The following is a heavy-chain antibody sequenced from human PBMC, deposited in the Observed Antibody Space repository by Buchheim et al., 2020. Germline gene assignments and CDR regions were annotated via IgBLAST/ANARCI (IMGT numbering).Heavy chain of an antibody. CDR1: GFTFSSYA. CDR2: ISYDGSNK. CDR3: ARDGTWVTTVGFFGY. V-gene: IGHV3-30-3*01. J-gene: IGHJ4*02. Sequence: QVQLVESGGGVVQPGRSLRLSCAASGFTFSSYAMHWVRQAPGKGLEWVAVISYDGSNKYYADSVKGRFTISRDNSKNTLYLQMNSLRAEDTAVYYCARDGTWVTTVGFFGYWGQGTL. D-gene: IGHD4-17*01.